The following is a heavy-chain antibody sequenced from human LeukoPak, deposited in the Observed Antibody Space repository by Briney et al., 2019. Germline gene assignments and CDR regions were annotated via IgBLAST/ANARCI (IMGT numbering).Heavy chain of an antibody. J-gene: IGHJ4*02. Sequence: GASVKVSCKASGYTFTSYGISWVRQAPGQGLEWMGWISAYNGNTNYAQKLQGRVTMTTDTSTSTAYMELRSLRSDDTAVYYCATLFEGYCSSTSCYDYWGQGTLVTVSS. V-gene: IGHV1-18*01. D-gene: IGHD2-2*01. CDR2: ISAYNGNT. CDR3: ATLFEGYCSSTSCYDY. CDR1: GYTFTSYG.